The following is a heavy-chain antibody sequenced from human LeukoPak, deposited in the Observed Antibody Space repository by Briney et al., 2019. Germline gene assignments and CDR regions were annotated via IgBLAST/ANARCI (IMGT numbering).Heavy chain of an antibody. CDR3: ARVLPDPFWQLVSGYYFDY. D-gene: IGHD6-6*01. J-gene: IGHJ4*02. CDR1: GFTFSSYW. CDR2: IKQDGSEK. Sequence: GGSLRLSCAASGFTFSSYWMHWVRQAPGKGLEWVANIKQDGSEKYYVDSVKGRFTISRDNAKNSLYLQMDSLRAEDTAVYYCARVLPDPFWQLVSGYYFDYWGQGTLVTVSS. V-gene: IGHV3-7*01.